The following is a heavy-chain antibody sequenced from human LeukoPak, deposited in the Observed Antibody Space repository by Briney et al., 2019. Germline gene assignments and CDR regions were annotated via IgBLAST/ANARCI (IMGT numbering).Heavy chain of an antibody. CDR3: ARGEAAAGPMDYMDV. D-gene: IGHD6-13*01. CDR1: GGFFSGYY. Sequence: SGTVSLTCVVYGGFFSGYYWSWIRQPPWKGLAWIGEINHSGCTNYNPSLKSRVTMSVDTSQSQFSLKLSSVTAADTAVYYCARGEAAAGPMDYMDVWDTGATVTVPS. CDR2: INHSGCT. V-gene: IGHV4-34*01. J-gene: IGHJ6*03.